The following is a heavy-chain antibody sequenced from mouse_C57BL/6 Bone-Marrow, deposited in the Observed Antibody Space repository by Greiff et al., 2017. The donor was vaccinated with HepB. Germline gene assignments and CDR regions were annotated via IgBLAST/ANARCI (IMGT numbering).Heavy chain of an antibody. Sequence: EVQLVESGPGLVKPSQSLSLTCSVTGYSITSGYYWNWIRQFPGNKLEWMGYISYDGSNNYNPSLKNRISITRDTSKNQFFLKLNSVTTEDTATYYCARGVGAWFAYWGQGTLVTVSA. V-gene: IGHV3-6*01. CDR3: ARGVGAWFAY. D-gene: IGHD1-1*02. J-gene: IGHJ3*01. CDR1: GYSITSGYY. CDR2: ISYDGSN.